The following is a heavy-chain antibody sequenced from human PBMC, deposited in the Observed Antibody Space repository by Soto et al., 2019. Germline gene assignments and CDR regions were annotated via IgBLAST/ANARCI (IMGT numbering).Heavy chain of an antibody. D-gene: IGHD2-15*01. CDR1: GGSITSKSSF. CDR3: ARRPSRGGGIPP. V-gene: IGHV4-39*01. Sequence: SATLSLTCIVSGGSITSKSSFWGWIRQPPGKGLEWIISHYYSVTTNYSPSLRSRATIPVDTSKNQFFRGRHSVTAADTAKYYCARRPSRGGGIPPWGPGTLFTVS. J-gene: IGHJ5*02. CDR2: HYYSVTT.